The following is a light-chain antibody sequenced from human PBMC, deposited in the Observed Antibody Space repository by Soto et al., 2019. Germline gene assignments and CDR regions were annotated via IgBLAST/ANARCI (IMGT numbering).Light chain of an antibody. CDR2: YDS. CDR1: NIGSKS. CDR3: QEWESSSDHVV. J-gene: IGLJ2*01. Sequence: SYELTQPPSVSVAPGKTARITCGGNNIGSKSVHWYQQKPGQAPVLDIYYDSDRPSGIPERFSGSNSGNTATLTISRVEAGYEADYYCQEWESSSDHVVFGGGTKLTVL. V-gene: IGLV3-21*01.